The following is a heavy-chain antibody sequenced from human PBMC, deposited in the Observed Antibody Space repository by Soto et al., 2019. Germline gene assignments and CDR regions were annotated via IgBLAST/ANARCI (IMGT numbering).Heavy chain of an antibody. Sequence: PGGSLRLSCAASGFTFSSYAMHWVRQAPGKGLEWVAVISYDGSNKYYADSVKGRFTISRDNSKNSLYLQMNSLRAEDTAVYYCARGLYYYDSSGYYGNWGQGTLVTVSS. J-gene: IGHJ4*02. V-gene: IGHV3-30-3*01. CDR2: ISYDGSNK. CDR1: GFTFSSYA. CDR3: ARGLYYYDSSGYYGN. D-gene: IGHD3-22*01.